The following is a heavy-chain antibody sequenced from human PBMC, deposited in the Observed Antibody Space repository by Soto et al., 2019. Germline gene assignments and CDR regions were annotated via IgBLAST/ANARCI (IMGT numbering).Heavy chain of an antibody. D-gene: IGHD2-2*01. CDR3: APAPTEATPFDP. CDR2: IFHSGST. J-gene: IGHJ5*02. V-gene: IGHV4-31*03. Sequence: QVQLQESGPGLVKPSQTLSLTCNVSGGSITSGGYYWAWIRQHPGGGLEWIGHIFHSGSTHYNPSRSSRVTTSPATSKHHFSLTLPSVPAADTAVYYCAPAPTEATPFDPWRPRTLVTVSS. CDR1: GGSITSGGYY.